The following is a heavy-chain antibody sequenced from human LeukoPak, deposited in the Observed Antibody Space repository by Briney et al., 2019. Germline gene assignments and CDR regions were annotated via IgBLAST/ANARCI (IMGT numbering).Heavy chain of an antibody. J-gene: IGHJ4*02. Sequence: SETLSLTCIFSGGSISSSSYYWGWIPQPPGKGLKWIGRIYYSGSTYYNPSLKSRVTISVDTSKNQFFLKLSSVTAADTAVYYCARAPLAYCGGDCRYYFDYWGQGTLVTVSS. V-gene: IGHV4-39*01. CDR3: ARAPLAYCGGDCRYYFDY. CDR2: IYYSGST. D-gene: IGHD2-21*02. CDR1: GGSISSSSYY.